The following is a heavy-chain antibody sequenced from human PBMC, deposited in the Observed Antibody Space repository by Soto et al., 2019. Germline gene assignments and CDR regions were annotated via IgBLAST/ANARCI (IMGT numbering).Heavy chain of an antibody. J-gene: IGHJ2*01. CDR1: GGSISSGGYY. CDR2: IYYSGST. CDR3: ARGADYYGYDYWYLYL. Sequence: QVQLQESGPGLVKPSQTLSLTCTVSGGSISSGGYYWSWIRQHPGKGLAWIGYIYYSGSTYSNQSLKSRVTISVDTSKNQFTLKLSSVTASDTAVYFCARGADYYGYDYWYLYLWGRGTLVTVSS. D-gene: IGHD3-10*01. V-gene: IGHV4-31*03.